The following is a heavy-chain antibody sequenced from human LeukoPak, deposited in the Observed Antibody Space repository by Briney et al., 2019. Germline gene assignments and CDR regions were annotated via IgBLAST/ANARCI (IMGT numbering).Heavy chain of an antibody. CDR1: GGSISSGGYY. Sequence: PSQTLSLTCTVSGGSISSGGYYWSWIRQPPGKGLEWIGYIYHSGSTYYNPSLKSRVTISVDTSKNQFSLKLSSVTAADTAVYYCARDGMVRGSLGYWGQGTLVTVSS. CDR2: IYHSGST. J-gene: IGHJ4*02. CDR3: ARDGMVRGSLGY. V-gene: IGHV4-30-2*01. D-gene: IGHD3-10*01.